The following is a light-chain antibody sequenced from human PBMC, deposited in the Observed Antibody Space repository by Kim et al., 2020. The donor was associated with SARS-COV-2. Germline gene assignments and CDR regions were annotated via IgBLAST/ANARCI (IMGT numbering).Light chain of an antibody. Sequence: IQMTQSPSSVSASVGDRVTITCRASQNINTWLAWYQQKPGKAPKLLIYAASSLQSGVPSRFSGSGSGTAFTLTIARLQPDDSATYYCQQANSFPPFTFVQGTKVDIK. CDR1: QNINTW. J-gene: IGKJ1*01. CDR3: QQANSFPPFT. CDR2: AAS. V-gene: IGKV1-12*01.